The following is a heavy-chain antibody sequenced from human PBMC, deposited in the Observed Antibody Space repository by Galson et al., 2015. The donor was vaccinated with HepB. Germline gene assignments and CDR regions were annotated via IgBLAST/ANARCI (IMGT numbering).Heavy chain of an antibody. D-gene: IGHD2-21*02. J-gene: IGHJ4*01. CDR3: ARDRDGGGYWDY. CDR2: IIPSGGNR. V-gene: IGHV1-46*01. Sequence: SVKVSCKASGYTFTSHNIHWVRQAPGQGLEWMGMIIPSGGNRGHAQKFQGRVTMTRDTSTSTVYMELSRLRSDDTAVYYCARDRDGGGYWDYWGQGTLVTVSS. CDR1: GYTFTSHN.